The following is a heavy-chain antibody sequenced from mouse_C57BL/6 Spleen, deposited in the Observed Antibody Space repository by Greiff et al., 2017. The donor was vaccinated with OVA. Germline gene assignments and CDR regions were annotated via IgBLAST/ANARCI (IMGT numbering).Heavy chain of an antibody. V-gene: IGHV6-3*01. CDR3: TEWGRFAY. CDR1: GFTFSNYW. Sequence: EVQLQQSGGGLVQPGGSMKLSCVASGFTFSNYWMNWVRQSPEKGLEWVAQIRLKSDNYATHYAESVKGRFTISRDDSKSSVYLQMNNLRAEDTGIYYCTEWGRFAYWGQGTLVTVSA. CDR2: IRLKSDNYAT. D-gene: IGHD1-3*01. J-gene: IGHJ3*01.